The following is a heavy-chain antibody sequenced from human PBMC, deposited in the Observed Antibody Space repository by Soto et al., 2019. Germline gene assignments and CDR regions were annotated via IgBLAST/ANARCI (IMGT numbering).Heavy chain of an antibody. CDR2: IIPILGIA. CDR1: GGTFSSYT. J-gene: IGHJ3*02. Sequence: ASVKVSCKASGGTFSSYTISWVRQAPGQGLEWMGRIIPILGIANYAQKFQGRVTMTGNTSISTAYMELSSLRSEDTAVYYCARTRGDAFDIWGQGTMVTVSS. CDR3: ARTRGDAFDI. V-gene: IGHV1-69*02. D-gene: IGHD3-10*01.